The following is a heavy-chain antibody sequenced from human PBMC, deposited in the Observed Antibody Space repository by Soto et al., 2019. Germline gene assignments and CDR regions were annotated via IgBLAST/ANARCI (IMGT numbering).Heavy chain of an antibody. CDR2: ISGSGGST. V-gene: IGHV3-23*01. CDR1: RFTFSSYA. J-gene: IGHJ4*02. Sequence: GGSLRLSCAASRFTFSSYAMAWVRQAPGKGLEWVSTISGSGGSTYYPDSVKGRFTISRDNSKNTLYLQMNSLTAEDTAVYYCAKDRGDFWGVFDSWGQGTLVTVSS. D-gene: IGHD3-3*01. CDR3: AKDRGDFWGVFDS.